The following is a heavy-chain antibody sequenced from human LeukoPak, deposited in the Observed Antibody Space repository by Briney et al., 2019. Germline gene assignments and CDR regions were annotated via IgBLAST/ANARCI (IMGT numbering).Heavy chain of an antibody. V-gene: IGHV4-39*07. CDR1: GGSISSSSYY. D-gene: IGHD6-25*01. Sequence: SETLSLTCTVSGGSISSSSYYWGWIRQPPGKGLEWIGSIYYSGSTYYNPSLKSRVTISVDTSKNQFSLKLSSVTAADTAVYYCARVGGINSSEEDFDYWGQGTLVTVSS. CDR3: ARVGGINSSEEDFDY. CDR2: IYYSGST. J-gene: IGHJ4*02.